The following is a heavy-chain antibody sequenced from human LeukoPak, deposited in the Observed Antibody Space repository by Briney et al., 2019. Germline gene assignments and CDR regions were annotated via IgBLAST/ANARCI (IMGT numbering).Heavy chain of an antibody. CDR2: IYTSGST. D-gene: IGHD2-21*01. CDR1: GGSISSGSYY. Sequence: PSQTLSLTCTVSGGSISSGSYYWSWIRQPAGKGLEWIGRIYTSGSTNYNPSLKSRVTISVDTSKNQFSLKLSSVTAADTAVYYCARGLGLLWGPDIWGQGTMVTVSS. CDR3: ARGLGLLWGPDI. J-gene: IGHJ3*02. V-gene: IGHV4-61*02.